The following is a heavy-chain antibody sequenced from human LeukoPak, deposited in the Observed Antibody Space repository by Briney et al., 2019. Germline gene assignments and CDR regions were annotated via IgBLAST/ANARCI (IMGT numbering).Heavy chain of an antibody. D-gene: IGHD1-14*01. CDR1: GFTFNNYA. CDR3: AKLTTH. CDR2: ISGSGGTT. Sequence: GGSLRLSCAASGFTFNNYAMTWVRQAPGKGLEWVSAISGSGGTTYYADSVKGRFTISRDNSKNTLYLQMNSLRAEDAAVYFCAKLTTHWGQGTLVTVSS. V-gene: IGHV3-23*01. J-gene: IGHJ4*02.